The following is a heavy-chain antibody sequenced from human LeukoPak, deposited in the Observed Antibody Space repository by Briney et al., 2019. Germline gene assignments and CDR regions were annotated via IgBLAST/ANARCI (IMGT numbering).Heavy chain of an antibody. D-gene: IGHD3-9*01. CDR2: ITGSGDTT. J-gene: IGHJ4*02. Sequence: PGASLRLSCAASGFIFRNYAMSWVRQAPGKGLEWVSAITGSGDTTYYADSVKGRFTISRENSKNTLYVEMNTLRAEDTAVYYCAKWGDYDILTGYYVSDFWGQGTLVTVSS. V-gene: IGHV3-23*01. CDR3: AKWGDYDILTGYYVSDF. CDR1: GFIFRNYA.